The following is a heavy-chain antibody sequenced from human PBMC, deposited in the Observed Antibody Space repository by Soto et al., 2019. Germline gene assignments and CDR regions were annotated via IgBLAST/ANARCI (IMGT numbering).Heavy chain of an antibody. V-gene: IGHV4-39*01. CDR2: IYYSGST. J-gene: IGHJ5*02. D-gene: IGHD3-3*01. Sequence: PSETLSLTCTVSGGSISSSSYYWGWIRQPPGKGLEWIGSIYYSGSTYYNPSLKSRVTISVDTSKNQFSLKLSSVTAADTAVYYCARRITIFGVAMYNWFDPWGQGTLVTV. CDR3: ARRITIFGVAMYNWFDP. CDR1: GGSISSSSYY.